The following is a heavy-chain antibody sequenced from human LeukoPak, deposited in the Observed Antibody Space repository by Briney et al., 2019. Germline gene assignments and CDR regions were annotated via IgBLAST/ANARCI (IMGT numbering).Heavy chain of an antibody. CDR2: IVVGSGNT. Sequence: SVKVSCKASGFSFTGSAIQWVRQARGQRLEWIGWIVVGSGNTNYAQKFQERVTITRDRSTSTAYMELSRLRSDDTAVYYCARVSGATDAFDIWGQGTMVTVSS. CDR3: ARVSGATDAFDI. J-gene: IGHJ3*02. V-gene: IGHV1-58*02. CDR1: GFSFTGSA. D-gene: IGHD1-26*01.